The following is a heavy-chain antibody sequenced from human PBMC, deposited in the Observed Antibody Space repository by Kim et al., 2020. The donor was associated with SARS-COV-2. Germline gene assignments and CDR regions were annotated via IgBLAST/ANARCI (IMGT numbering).Heavy chain of an antibody. Sequence: SETLSLTCTVSGGSISSYYWSWIRQPPGKGLEWIGYIYYSGSTNYNPSLKSRVTISVDTSKNQFSLKLSSVTAADTAVYYCARVLHSSCYYPLSYMDVWGKGTTVTVSS. V-gene: IGHV4-59*01. CDR1: GGSISSYY. CDR2: IYYSGST. CDR3: ARVLHSSCYYPLSYMDV. D-gene: IGHD3-22*01. J-gene: IGHJ6*03.